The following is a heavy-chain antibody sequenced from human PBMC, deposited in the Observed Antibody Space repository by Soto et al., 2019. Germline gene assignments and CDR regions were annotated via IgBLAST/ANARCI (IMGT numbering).Heavy chain of an antibody. J-gene: IGHJ4*02. CDR2: INPNGGGT. V-gene: IGHV1-2*04. Sequence: EASVKVSCKASGYTFTGYYMHWVRQAPGQGLEWMGWINPNGGGTNYAQKFQGWVTMTRDTPISTAYMELSRLRSDDTAVYYCARYINYYDSSGYSPYFDYWGQGTLVTVSS. D-gene: IGHD3-22*01. CDR3: ARYINYYDSSGYSPYFDY. CDR1: GYTFTGYY.